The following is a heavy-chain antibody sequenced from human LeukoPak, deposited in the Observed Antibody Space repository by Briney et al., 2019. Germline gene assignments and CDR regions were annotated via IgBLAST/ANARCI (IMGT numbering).Heavy chain of an antibody. J-gene: IGHJ4*01. D-gene: IGHD2-15*01. CDR3: TRDGRGSNFDY. CDR2: IRSKAYGETT. CDR1: GFPFGDYH. Sequence: GESLRLSCTVSGFPFGDYHMTWFRQAPGKGLEWVGGIRSKAYGETTQYAASAKGRFSISRDDSKSIAYLQMNSLRTEDTAVYYCTRDGRGSNFDYWGQEPWSPSP. V-gene: IGHV3-49*03.